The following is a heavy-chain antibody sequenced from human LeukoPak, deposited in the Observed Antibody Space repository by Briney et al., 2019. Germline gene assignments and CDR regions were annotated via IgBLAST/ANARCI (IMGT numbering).Heavy chain of an antibody. CDR3: ARERSQRRYYDTLTGSAPVYYFDF. CDR2: IIPIFGTA. D-gene: IGHD3-9*01. CDR1: GGTFSSYA. J-gene: IGHJ4*02. Sequence: SVKVSCKASGGTFSSYAISWVRQAPGQGLEWMGGIIPIFGTANYAQKFQGRVTITADESTSTAYMELSSLRSEDTAVYYCARERSQRRYYDTLTGSAPVYYFDFWGQGTLVTVSS. V-gene: IGHV1-69*13.